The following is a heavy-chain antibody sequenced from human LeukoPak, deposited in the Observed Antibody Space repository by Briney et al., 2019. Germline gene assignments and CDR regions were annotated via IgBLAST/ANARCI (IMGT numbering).Heavy chain of an antibody. V-gene: IGHV3-48*04. J-gene: IGHJ3*01. CDR3: ARDFGPRLYAFDV. CDR2: ISVSSRNVI. D-gene: IGHD3-16*01. CDR1: GFTFSSYS. Sequence: GGSLRLSCAATGFTFSSYSMNWVRQAPGKGLEWLSYISVSSRNVIDYADSVKGRFTISRDDAKNSLYLQMNSLRAEDTAVYFCARDFGPRLYAFDVWGQGTMITVSS.